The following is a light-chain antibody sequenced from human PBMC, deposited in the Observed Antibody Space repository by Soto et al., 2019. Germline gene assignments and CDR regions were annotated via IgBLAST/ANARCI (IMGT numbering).Light chain of an antibody. CDR2: SNN. CDR3: TAWYNIRKVHWL. CDR1: SSNIGSNS. V-gene: IGLV1-44*01. J-gene: IGLJ3*02. Sequence: QTVVTQPPSASGTPGQRVTISCSGSSSNIGSNSVNWYQQLPGTAPKLLIYSNNQRPSGVPDRFSGSKSGTSATLAISGDLSEYEGDYYCTAWYNIRKVHWLFSGGTKLAVL.